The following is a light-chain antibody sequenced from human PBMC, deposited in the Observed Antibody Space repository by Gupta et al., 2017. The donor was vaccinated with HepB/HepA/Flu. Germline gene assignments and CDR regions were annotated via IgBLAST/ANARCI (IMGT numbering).Light chain of an antibody. J-gene: IGKJ5*01. CDR1: QSVSSY. CDR2: DAS. V-gene: IGKV3-11*01. Sequence: ELVLTQSPATLSLSPGERATLSCRASQSVSSYLAWYQQKPGQAPRLLIYDASNRATGLPARFSGSGSGTDFTLTISSLEPEDFAVYYCQQRSNWPPGSTFGQGTRLEIK. CDR3: QQRSNWPPGST.